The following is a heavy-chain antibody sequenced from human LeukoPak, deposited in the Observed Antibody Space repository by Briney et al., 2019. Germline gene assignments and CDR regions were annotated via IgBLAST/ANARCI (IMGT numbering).Heavy chain of an antibody. V-gene: IGHV5-10-1*01. D-gene: IGHD3-9*01. CDR2: IDPSDSYT. CDR3: ARRRYDILTGYYYFDY. Sequence: GESLKISCKCSGYSFTSYWISWVRQMPGKGLEWMGRIDPSDSYTNYSPSFQGHVTISADKSISTAYLQWSSLKASDTAMYYCARRRYDILTGYYYFDYWGQGTLVTVSS. CDR1: GYSFTSYW. J-gene: IGHJ4*02.